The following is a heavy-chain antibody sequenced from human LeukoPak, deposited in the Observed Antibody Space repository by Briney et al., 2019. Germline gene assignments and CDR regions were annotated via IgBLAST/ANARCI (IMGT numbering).Heavy chain of an antibody. V-gene: IGHV4-39*01. J-gene: IGHJ3*02. D-gene: IGHD2/OR15-2a*01. CDR3: ASRITGGAFDI. CDR1: GGSVSSSSYY. CDR2: IYSSGST. Sequence: PSETLSLTCTVSGGSVSSSSYYWGWIRQPPGKGLEWIGSIYSSGSTYYNPSLKSRVTISVDTSKNQFSLKLSSVTAADTAVFYCASRITGGAFDIWGQGTRVTASA.